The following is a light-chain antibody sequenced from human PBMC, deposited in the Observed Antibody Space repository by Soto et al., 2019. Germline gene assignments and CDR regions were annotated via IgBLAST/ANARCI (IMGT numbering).Light chain of an antibody. V-gene: IGKV2-28*01. CDR3: MQALQTPPT. CDR2: LGS. Sequence: IVMTQSPLSLPVTPGEPASISCRSSQSLLHSNGYNYLDWYLQKPGQSPRLLIYLGSNRASGVPDRFSGSGSGTDFTLKISRVEAEDVGVYYCMQALQTPPTFGQGTKVEIK. J-gene: IGKJ1*01. CDR1: QSLLHSNGYNY.